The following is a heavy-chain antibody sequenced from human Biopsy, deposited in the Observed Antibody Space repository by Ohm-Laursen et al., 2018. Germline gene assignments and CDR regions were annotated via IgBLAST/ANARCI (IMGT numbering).Heavy chain of an antibody. D-gene: IGHD2-2*01. CDR3: ARDVKRYCSGTSCYSGYFGMDV. Sequence: TLSLTCAVSGGSVSDSFHFWSWIRQPPGKGLEWIGDVYYSGTTNYNPSLKSRLTISVDTSKNQFSLNLNSVTAADTAVYFRARDVKRYCSGTSCYSGYFGMDVWGQGTTVTVS. CDR2: VYYSGTT. V-gene: IGHV4-61*01. CDR1: GGSVSDSFHF. J-gene: IGHJ6*02.